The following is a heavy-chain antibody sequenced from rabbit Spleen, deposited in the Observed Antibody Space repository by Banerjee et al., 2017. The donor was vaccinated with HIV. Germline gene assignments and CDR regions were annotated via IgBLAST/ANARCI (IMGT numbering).Heavy chain of an antibody. V-gene: IGHV1S45*01. CDR1: GFSFSNKAV. J-gene: IGHJ4*01. Sequence: ELVESGGGLVQPGGSLKLSCKASGFSFSNKAVMCWVRQAPGKGLEWIACINAITGKAVYASWAKGRFTFSKTSSTTVTLQVTSLTAADTATYFCARDLVGVIGWNFYLWGPGTLVTVS. D-gene: IGHD1-1*01. CDR3: ARDLVGVIGWNFYL. CDR2: INAITGKA.